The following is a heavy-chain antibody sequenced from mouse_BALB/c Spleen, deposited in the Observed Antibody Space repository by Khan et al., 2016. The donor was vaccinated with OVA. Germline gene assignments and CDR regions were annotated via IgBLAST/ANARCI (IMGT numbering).Heavy chain of an antibody. V-gene: IGHV5-17*02. CDR2: ISSGSSTI. CDR1: GFTFSSFG. D-gene: IGHD2-1*01. CDR3: ARSGGNFHWYFDV. J-gene: IGHJ1*01. Sequence: EVKLVESGGGLVQPGGSRKLSCVVSGFTFSSFGMHWVRQAPKKGLEWVAYISSGSSTIYDVDTVKGRFTISRDNPKNTLFLQMTSLRSEDTAMYYCARSGGNFHWYFDVWGAGTSVTVSS.